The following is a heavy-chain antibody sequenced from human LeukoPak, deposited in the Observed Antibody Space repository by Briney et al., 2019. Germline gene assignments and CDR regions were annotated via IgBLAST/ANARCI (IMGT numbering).Heavy chain of an antibody. Sequence: SETLSLTCAVYGGSFSGYYWSWIRQPPGKGLEWIGEINHSGSTNYNPSLKSRVTISVDTSKNQFSLQLSSVTAADTAVYYCARGSIAAAGTRWFDPWGQGTLVTVSS. V-gene: IGHV4-34*01. CDR3: ARGSIAAAGTRWFDP. CDR2: INHSGST. D-gene: IGHD6-13*01. J-gene: IGHJ5*02. CDR1: GGSFSGYY.